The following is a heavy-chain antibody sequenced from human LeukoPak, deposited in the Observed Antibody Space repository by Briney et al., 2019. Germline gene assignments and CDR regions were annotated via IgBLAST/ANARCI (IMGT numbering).Heavy chain of an antibody. CDR2: IYYTGST. V-gene: IGHV4-39*01. J-gene: IGHJ4*02. CDR3: ARRWGNIVGVTYEY. Sequence: SETLSLTCTISGSFITSVSHYWGWIRQPAGKGLEWIGDIYYTGSTYYSPSLRSRVTMSVHTSENQFSLRLNSVTAVDTAVYYCARRWGNIVGVTYEYWGQGTLVTVSS. D-gene: IGHD3-16*01. CDR1: GSFITSVSHY.